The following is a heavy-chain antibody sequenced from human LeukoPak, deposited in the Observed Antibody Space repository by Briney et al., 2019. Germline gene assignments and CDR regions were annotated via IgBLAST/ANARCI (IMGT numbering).Heavy chain of an antibody. CDR1: GFTFSSYG. CDR2: ISYDGSNT. Sequence: GGSLRLSCAASGFTFSSYGMHWVRQAPGKGLEWVAVISYDGSNTYYADSVKGRFTISRDNSKNMLYLQMNSLRDEDTAVYYCARGNLRGYSYGTDYWGQGTLVTVSS. CDR3: ARGNLRGYSYGTDY. J-gene: IGHJ4*02. V-gene: IGHV3-30*03. D-gene: IGHD5-18*01.